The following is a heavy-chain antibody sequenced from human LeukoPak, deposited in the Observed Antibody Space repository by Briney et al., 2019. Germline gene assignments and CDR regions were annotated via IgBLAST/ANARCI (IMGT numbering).Heavy chain of an antibody. CDR1: GFTFSSYG. CDR2: IWYDGSNK. CDR3: AKDPNYYGSGSYFDY. D-gene: IGHD3-10*01. Sequence: SGRSLRLSCAASGFTFSSYGMHWVRQAPGKGLEWVAVIWYDGSNKYYADSVKGRFTISRDNSKNTLYLQMNSLRAEDTAVYYCAKDPNYYGSGSYFDYWSQGTLVTVSS. V-gene: IGHV3-33*06. J-gene: IGHJ4*02.